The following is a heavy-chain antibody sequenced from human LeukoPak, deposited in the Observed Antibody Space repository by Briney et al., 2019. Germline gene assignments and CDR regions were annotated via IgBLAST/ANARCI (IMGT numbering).Heavy chain of an antibody. J-gene: IGHJ5*02. Sequence: SVKVSCKASGGTFSTYAISWVRQAPGQGLEWMGGITPIYGTANYAQKFQGRVTVTADKSTSTDYMELTSLTSDDTAVYYCARDNSVGETAWWFDPWGQGTLVTVSS. V-gene: IGHV1-69*06. CDR3: ARDNSVGETAWWFDP. CDR2: ITPIYGTA. D-gene: IGHD1-26*01. CDR1: GGTFSTYA.